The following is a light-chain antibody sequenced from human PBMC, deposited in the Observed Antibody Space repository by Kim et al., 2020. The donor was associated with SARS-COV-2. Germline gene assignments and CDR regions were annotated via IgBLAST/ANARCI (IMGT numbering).Light chain of an antibody. J-gene: IGKJ4*01. Sequence: ETVLTQSPGTLSLSPGEGGTLSCRASQSVGTYLAWYQLKPGQAPRLLIYDASYRATGIPPRFSGSGSGTDFTLTISSLEPEDIAVYYCQQRRNWPPTFGGGTKLGIK. CDR3: QQRRNWPPT. V-gene: IGKV3-11*01. CDR2: DAS. CDR1: QSVGTY.